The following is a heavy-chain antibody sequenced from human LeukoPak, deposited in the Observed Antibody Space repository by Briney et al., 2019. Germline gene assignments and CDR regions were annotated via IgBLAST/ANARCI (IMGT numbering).Heavy chain of an antibody. CDR3: ARDSSDVWELRAFDI. Sequence: ASVKVSCKASGYTFTSYYMHWVRQAPGQGLEWMGIINPSGGSTSYAQKFQGRVTMTRDTSTSTVYMELSSLRSEDTAGYYCARDSSDVWELRAFDIWGQGTMVTVSS. J-gene: IGHJ3*02. CDR1: GYTFTSYY. V-gene: IGHV1-46*01. D-gene: IGHD1-26*01. CDR2: INPSGGST.